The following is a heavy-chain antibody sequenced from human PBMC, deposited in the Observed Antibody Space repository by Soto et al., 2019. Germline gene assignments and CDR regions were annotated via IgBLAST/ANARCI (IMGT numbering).Heavy chain of an antibody. CDR3: ARPSHLLSSPGGAFDI. CDR2: ISAYNGNT. D-gene: IGHD6-6*01. V-gene: IGHV1-18*01. Sequence: ASVKVSCKASGYTFTSYGISWVRQAPGQGLEWMGWISAYNGNTNYAQKLQGRVTMTTDTSTSTAYMELRSLRSDDTAVYYCARPSHLLSSPGGAFDIWGQGTMVTVSS. J-gene: IGHJ3*02. CDR1: GYTFTSYG.